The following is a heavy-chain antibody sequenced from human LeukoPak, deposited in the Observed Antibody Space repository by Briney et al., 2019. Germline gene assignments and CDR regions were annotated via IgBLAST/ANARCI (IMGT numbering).Heavy chain of an antibody. Sequence: SETLSLTCTVSGGSISSYYWSWIRHPPGKFLEWIGYIYYSGSTNYNPSLKSRVTISVDTSKNQFSLKLSSVTAADTAVYYCATDTAMGHFDYWGQGTLVTVSS. V-gene: IGHV4-59*01. CDR3: ATDTAMGHFDY. CDR1: GGSISSYY. J-gene: IGHJ4*02. CDR2: IYYSGST. D-gene: IGHD5-18*01.